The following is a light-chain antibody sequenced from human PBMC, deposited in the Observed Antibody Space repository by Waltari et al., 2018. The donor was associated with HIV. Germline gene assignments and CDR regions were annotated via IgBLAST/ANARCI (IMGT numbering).Light chain of an antibody. J-gene: IGKJ1*01. Sequence: DIQMTQSPPSLSASVGDRVTISCRASQTINNYLNWYQQRPGKAPILLIYGASNLQASTLQGGVPSRFRGSGSATDVTVTISNLQPEVVATYFCQRSYTTPWTFVQRTKVELK. CDR1: QTINNY. CDR2: GAS. CDR3: QRSYTTPWT. V-gene: IGKV1-39*01.